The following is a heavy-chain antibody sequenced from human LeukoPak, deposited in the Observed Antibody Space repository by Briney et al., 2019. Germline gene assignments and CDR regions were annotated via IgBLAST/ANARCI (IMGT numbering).Heavy chain of an antibody. CDR2: IYYSGST. J-gene: IGHJ4*02. V-gene: IGHV4-39*01. CDR3: ACGIWCGELLDSFDY. Sequence: SETLSLTCTVSGGSISSSSYYWGWIRQPPGQGLEWFGSIYYSGSTYDNPSLKSRVTITVDTAKNQFSLKLSSVTAADTAVYYCACGIWCGELLDSFDYWGQGTLVTVSS. CDR1: GGSISSSSYY. D-gene: IGHD3-10*01.